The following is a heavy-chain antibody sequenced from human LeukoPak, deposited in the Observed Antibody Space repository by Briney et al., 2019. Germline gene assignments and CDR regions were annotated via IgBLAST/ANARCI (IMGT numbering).Heavy chain of an antibody. D-gene: IGHD3-9*01. V-gene: IGHV4-30-4*01. J-gene: IGHJ6*04. Sequence: SETLSLTCTVSGGSISSGDYYWSWIRQPPGKGLEWIGYIYYSGSTYYNPPLKSRVTISVDTSKNQFSLKLSSVTAADTAVYYCARGPNYDILTGYSYYYYYYGMDVWGKGTTVTVSS. CDR3: ARGPNYDILTGYSYYYYYYGMDV. CDR2: IYYSGST. CDR1: GGSISSGDYY.